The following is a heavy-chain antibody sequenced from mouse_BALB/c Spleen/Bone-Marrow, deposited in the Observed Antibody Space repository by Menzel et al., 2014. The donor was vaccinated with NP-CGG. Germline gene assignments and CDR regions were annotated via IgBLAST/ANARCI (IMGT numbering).Heavy chain of an antibody. CDR1: GFTFTDYY. D-gene: IGHD1-2*01. Sequence: EVKVEESGGGLVQPGGSLRLSCATSGFTFTDYYMSWVRQPPGKALEWLGFIRNKANGYTTEYSASVKGRFTISRDNSHSILYLQMNTLRAEDSATYYCAVRGITTATGAMDYWGQGTSVTVSS. CDR2: IRNKANGYTT. CDR3: AVRGITTATGAMDY. V-gene: IGHV7-3*02. J-gene: IGHJ4*01.